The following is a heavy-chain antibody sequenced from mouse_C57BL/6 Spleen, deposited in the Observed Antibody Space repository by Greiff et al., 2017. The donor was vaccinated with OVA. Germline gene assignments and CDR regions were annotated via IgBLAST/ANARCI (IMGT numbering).Heavy chain of an antibody. J-gene: IGHJ4*01. Sequence: VQLKQSGPSLVRTSQTLSLTCTVTGFSINSDCYWIWIRQFPGNKLEYIGYTFYSGITYYNPSLESRTYITRDTSKNQFSLKLSSVTTEDTATYYGARARDDYPYAMDYWGQGTSVTVSS. D-gene: IGHD2-4*01. V-gene: IGHV3-3*01. CDR3: ARARDDYPYAMDY. CDR1: GFSINSDCY. CDR2: TFYSGIT.